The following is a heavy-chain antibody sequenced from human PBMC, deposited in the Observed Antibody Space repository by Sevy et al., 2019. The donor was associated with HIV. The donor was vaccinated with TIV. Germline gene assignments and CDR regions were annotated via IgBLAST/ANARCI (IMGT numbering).Heavy chain of an antibody. CDR1: GFNFNIYS. V-gene: IGHV3-23*01. J-gene: IGHJ4*02. D-gene: IGHD2-8*01. CDR3: AREGCTKPHDY. CDR2: LSFGCGRI. Sequence: GGSLRLSCVASGFNFNIYSMRWVRQAPGKRLEWVSTLSFGCGRINHADSVQGRFTMSRVDSKKTVYLEMNSLRPEDTAVYYCAREGCTKPHDYWGQGTLVTVSS.